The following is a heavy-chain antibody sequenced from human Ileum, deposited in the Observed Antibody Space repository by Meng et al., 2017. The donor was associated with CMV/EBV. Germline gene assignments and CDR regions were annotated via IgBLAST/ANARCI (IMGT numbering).Heavy chain of an antibody. CDR2: VYSSGST. V-gene: IGHV4-4*07. CDR3: ARGSSSWAFDY. Sequence: QGPLQESGPGLVKPSVTLSLTCTVSGGSISGYYWSWIRQPATKGLEWIGRVYSSGSTDYNPSLQSRVTMSVDTSKNQFSLKLSSVTAADTAVYYCARGSSSWAFDYWGQGTLVTVSS. CDR1: GGSISGYY. D-gene: IGHD2-2*01. J-gene: IGHJ4*02.